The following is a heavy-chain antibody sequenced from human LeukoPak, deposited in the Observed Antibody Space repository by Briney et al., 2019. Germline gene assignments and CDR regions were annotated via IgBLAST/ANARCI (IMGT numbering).Heavy chain of an antibody. Sequence: SVKVSCKASGYIFTNYGISWVRQAPGQGLEWMGGIVPIFGTANYAQKFQGRVTITADESTTTAYMELSSLRSEDTAVYYCARGVRGIQLWTDAFDIWGQGTMVTVSS. V-gene: IGHV1-69*13. CDR1: GYIFTNYG. D-gene: IGHD5-18*01. CDR2: IVPIFGTA. CDR3: ARGVRGIQLWTDAFDI. J-gene: IGHJ3*02.